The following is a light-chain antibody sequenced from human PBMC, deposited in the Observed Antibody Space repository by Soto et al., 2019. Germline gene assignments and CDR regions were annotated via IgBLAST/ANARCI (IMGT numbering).Light chain of an antibody. J-gene: IGLJ1*01. CDR3: QTWGTGIQV. CDR2: LNSDGSH. Sequence: QSVLTQSPSASASLGASVKLTCTLSSGHSSYAIAWHQQQPEKGPRYLMKLNSDGSHSKGDGIPDRFSGSSSGAERYLTSSSLQSEDEADYYCQTWGTGIQVFGTGTQLTVL. V-gene: IGLV4-69*01. CDR1: SGHSSYA.